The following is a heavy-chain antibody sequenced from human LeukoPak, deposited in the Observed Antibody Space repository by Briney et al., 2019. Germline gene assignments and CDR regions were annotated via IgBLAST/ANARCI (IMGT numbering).Heavy chain of an antibody. D-gene: IGHD3-22*01. J-gene: IGHJ4*02. CDR2: IIPIFGTA. CDR1: GYTFTSYA. V-gene: IGHV1-69*13. Sequence: SVKVSCKASGYTFTSYAISWVRQAPGQGLEWMGGIIPIFGTANYAQKFQGRVTITADESTSTAYMELSSLRSEDTAVYYCARAYYYDSSGYYEYYFDYWGQGTLVTVSS. CDR3: ARAYYYDSSGYYEYYFDY.